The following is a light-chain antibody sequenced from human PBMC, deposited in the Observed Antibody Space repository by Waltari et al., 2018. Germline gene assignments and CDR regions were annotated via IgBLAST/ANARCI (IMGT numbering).Light chain of an antibody. CDR3: SSFTTSSTLL. Sequence: QSSLTHPASVSASPGDSITISCTATTSHVGDFNPLSWYQQHPGKTPKLIIDDASNRPSGVYHRFSGSKSGNTASLTISGLQAEDEAVYYCSSFTTSSTLLFGGGTKLTVL. J-gene: IGLJ2*01. V-gene: IGLV2-14*03. CDR2: DAS. CDR1: TSHVGDFNP.